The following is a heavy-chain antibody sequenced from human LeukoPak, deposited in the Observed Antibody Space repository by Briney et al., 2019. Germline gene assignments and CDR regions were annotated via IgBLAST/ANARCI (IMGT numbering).Heavy chain of an antibody. J-gene: IGHJ4*02. Sequence: SETLSLTCTVSGGSISSGDYYWSWIRQPPGKGLEWIGYIYYSGSTYYNPSLKSRVTISVDTSKNQFSLKLSSVTAADTAVYYCARGSMIVVVIFDYWGQGTLVTVSS. CDR3: ARGSMIVVVIFDY. V-gene: IGHV4-30-4*01. CDR2: IYYSGST. D-gene: IGHD3-22*01. CDR1: GGSISSGDYY.